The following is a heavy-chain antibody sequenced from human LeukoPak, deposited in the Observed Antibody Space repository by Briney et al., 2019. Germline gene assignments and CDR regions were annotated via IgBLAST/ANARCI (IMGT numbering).Heavy chain of an antibody. CDR1: GFTFDDYA. V-gene: IGHV3-43*02. D-gene: IGHD5-18*01. CDR3: AKDIGYTYGRGSDH. J-gene: IGHJ4*02. Sequence: GGSLRLSCAASGFTFDDYAMHWVRQAPGKGLEWVSLISGDGGNTYYGDSVKGRFTISRDNSENSLYLQMNSLRTEDTALYYCAKDIGYTYGRGSDHWGQGTLVTVSS. CDR2: ISGDGGNT.